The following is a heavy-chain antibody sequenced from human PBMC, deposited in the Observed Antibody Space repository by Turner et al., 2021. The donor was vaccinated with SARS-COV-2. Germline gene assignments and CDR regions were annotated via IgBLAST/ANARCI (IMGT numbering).Heavy chain of an antibody. CDR1: GFIVSSNY. CDR3: ARDYGDFYFDY. Sequence: EVQLVETGGGLIQPGGSLRLSCAASGFIVSSNYMSWVRQGPGKGLEGVSVIYSGGSTYYADSVKGRFTISRDNSKNTLYLQMNSLRAEDTAVYYCARDYGDFYFDYWGQGTLVTVSS. D-gene: IGHD4-17*01. V-gene: IGHV3-53*02. J-gene: IGHJ4*02. CDR2: IYSGGST.